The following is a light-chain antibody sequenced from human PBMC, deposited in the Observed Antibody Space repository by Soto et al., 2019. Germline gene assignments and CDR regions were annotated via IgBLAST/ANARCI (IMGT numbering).Light chain of an antibody. V-gene: IGLV4-69*01. Sequence: QSVLTQSPSASASLGASVKLTCTLSSGHSSYAIAWHQQQPEKGPRYLMKLNSDGSHSQGDGIPDRFSGSSSGAERYLTISSLQSDDEADYYCQTWGTGIRVFGGGTKLTVL. J-gene: IGLJ3*02. CDR3: QTWGTGIRV. CDR2: LNSDGSH. CDR1: SGHSSYA.